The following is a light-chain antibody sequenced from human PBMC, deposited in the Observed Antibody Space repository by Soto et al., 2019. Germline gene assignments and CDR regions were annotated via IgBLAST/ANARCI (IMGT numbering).Light chain of an antibody. Sequence: QSVLTQPPSASGTPGQRVTISCSGSSSNIGSNYVYWYQQLPGTAPKVLIYRNNQRPSGVPDRFSGSKSGTSASLAISGLRSEDEADYYCAAWDDSLSGSYVFGKGTEVTVL. CDR2: RNN. V-gene: IGLV1-47*01. J-gene: IGLJ1*01. CDR1: SSNIGSNY. CDR3: AAWDDSLSGSYV.